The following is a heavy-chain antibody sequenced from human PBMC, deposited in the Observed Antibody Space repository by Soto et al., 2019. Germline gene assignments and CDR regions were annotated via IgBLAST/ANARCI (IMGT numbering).Heavy chain of an antibody. CDR2: IYSSGVT. V-gene: IGHV4-31*03. Sequence: QVQLQESGPGLVQPSQTLSLTCTVSGGSISSAGYYSSWIRQHPGKGLERIGYIYSSGVTYYDPSLKSRVTMSVDMSKNQCSQRLSSVTAADTAVYYCATKPNGLYYFDYWVQGALVTVSS. CDR1: GGSISSAGYY. D-gene: IGHD2-8*01. CDR3: ATKPNGLYYFDY. J-gene: IGHJ4*02.